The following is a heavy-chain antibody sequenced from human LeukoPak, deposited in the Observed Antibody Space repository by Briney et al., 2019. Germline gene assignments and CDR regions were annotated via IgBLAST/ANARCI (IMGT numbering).Heavy chain of an antibody. CDR3: ASGIHGSEGTPNWFDP. CDR1: GGSSSGYY. D-gene: IGHD3-10*01. V-gene: IGHV4-34*01. CDR2: INHSGST. Sequence: PSETLSLTCAVYGGSSSGYYWSWIRQPPGKGLEWIGEINHSGSTNYNPSLKSRVTISVDTSKNQFSLKLSSVTAADTAVYYCASGIHGSEGTPNWFDPWGQGTLVTVSS. J-gene: IGHJ5*02.